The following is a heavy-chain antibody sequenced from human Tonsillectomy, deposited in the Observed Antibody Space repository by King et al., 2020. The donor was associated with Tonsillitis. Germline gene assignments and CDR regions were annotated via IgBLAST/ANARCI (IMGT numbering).Heavy chain of an antibody. V-gene: IGHV3-30*04. CDR3: AGDTYGDYVFDY. J-gene: IGHJ4*02. CDR1: GFTFSSYA. D-gene: IGHD4-17*01. Sequence: VQLVESGGGVVQPGRSLRLSCAASGFTFSSYAMHWVRQAPGKGLEWVAVISYDGSNKYYADSVKGRFTISRDNSKNTLYLQMNSLRAEDTAVYYCAGDTYGDYVFDYWGQGTLVTVSS. CDR2: ISYDGSNK.